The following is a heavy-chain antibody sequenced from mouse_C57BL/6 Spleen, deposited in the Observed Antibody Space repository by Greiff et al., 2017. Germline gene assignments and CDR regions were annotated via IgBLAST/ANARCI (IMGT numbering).Heavy chain of an antibody. J-gene: IGHJ3*01. CDR2: ISSGSSTI. V-gene: IGHV5-17*01. D-gene: IGHD2-5*01. Sequence: EVKLMESGGGLVKPGGSLKLSCAASGFTFSDYGMHWVRQAPEKGLEWVAYISSGSSTIYYAATVKGRFTISRDNAKNTLFLQMTSLRSEDTAVYYCARQSNGGFAYWGQGTLVTVSA. CDR1: GFTFSDYG. CDR3: ARQSNGGFAY.